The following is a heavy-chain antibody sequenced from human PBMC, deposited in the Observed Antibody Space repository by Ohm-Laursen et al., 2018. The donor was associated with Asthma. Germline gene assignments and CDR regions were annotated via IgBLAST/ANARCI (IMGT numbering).Heavy chain of an antibody. D-gene: IGHD6-13*01. CDR2: INTGNGIT. J-gene: IGHJ4*02. CDR3: AKVKYSSSFDY. Sequence: ASVKVSCKASGYTFTSYAIHWVRQAPGQRLEWMGWINTGNGITKYSQKFQGRVTITRDTSASTSYMELSSLRSEDTAMYYCAKVKYSSSFDYWGQGTLVPVSS. CDR1: GYTFTSYA. V-gene: IGHV1-3*04.